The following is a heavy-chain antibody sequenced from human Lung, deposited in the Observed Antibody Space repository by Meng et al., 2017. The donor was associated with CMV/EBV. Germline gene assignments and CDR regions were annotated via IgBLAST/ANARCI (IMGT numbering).Heavy chain of an antibody. V-gene: IGHV2-5*02. D-gene: IGHD1-26*01. CDR1: GFSLSSSGMG. J-gene: IGHJ4*02. CDR2: IYWDDDK. CDR3: AHSLNRGGATNDFDY. Sequence: QITLKESGPTLVKPTXTLTRTCTFAGFSLSSSGMGVGWIRQPPGKALEWLALIYWDDDKRYSPSLRNRLTIAKDTSKNQVALKMTNMDPGDTATYYCAHSLNRGGATNDFDYRGQGTLVTVSS.